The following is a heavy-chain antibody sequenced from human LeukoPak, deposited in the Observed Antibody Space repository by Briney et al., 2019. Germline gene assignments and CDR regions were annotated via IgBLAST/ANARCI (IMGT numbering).Heavy chain of an antibody. CDR2: ISPSGGST. V-gene: IGHV1-46*01. CDR1: GYSLTNYY. Sequence: GASVKVSCKAFGYSLTNYYVHWVRQAPGQGLEWMGEISPSGGSTSYAQKFQGRITVTRDTYTNTVYMDLSSLRSEDTATYYCARGAPTTRIGAGRFDYWGQGSLLTVAS. J-gene: IGHJ4*02. D-gene: IGHD5-12*01. CDR3: ARGAPTTRIGAGRFDY.